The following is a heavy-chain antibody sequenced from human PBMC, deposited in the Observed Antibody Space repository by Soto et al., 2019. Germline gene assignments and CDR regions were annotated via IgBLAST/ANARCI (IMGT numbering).Heavy chain of an antibody. CDR3: ARDNIVVVPAAMRWFDP. CDR2: IYYSGST. Sequence: QVQLQESGPGLVKPSQTLSLTCTVSGGSISSGGYYWSWIRQHPGKGLEWIGYIYYSGSTYYNPSLKSRVTISVDTSKNQFSLKLSSVTAADTAVYYFARDNIVVVPAAMRWFDPWGQGTLVTVSS. CDR1: GGSISSGGYY. D-gene: IGHD2-2*01. V-gene: IGHV4-31*03. J-gene: IGHJ5*02.